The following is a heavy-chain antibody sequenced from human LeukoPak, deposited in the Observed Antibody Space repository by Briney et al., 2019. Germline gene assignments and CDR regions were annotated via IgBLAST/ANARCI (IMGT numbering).Heavy chain of an antibody. J-gene: IGHJ4*02. CDR1: GGTFSSYA. CDR2: IIPIFGTA. D-gene: IGHD2-21*02. Sequence: SVKVSCKSSGGTFSSYAIIWVRQAPGQGLEWMGGIIPIFGTANYAQKFQGRVTITADESTSTAYMELSSLRSEDTAVYYCARDGDSPGAYYFDYWGQGTLVTVSS. V-gene: IGHV1-69*13. CDR3: ARDGDSPGAYYFDY.